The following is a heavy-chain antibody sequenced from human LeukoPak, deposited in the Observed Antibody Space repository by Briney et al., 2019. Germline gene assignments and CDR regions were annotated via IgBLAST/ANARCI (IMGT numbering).Heavy chain of an antibody. D-gene: IGHD3-10*01. CDR2: IYYSGST. J-gene: IGHJ4*02. CDR1: GGSISSGGYY. CDR3: AREGFYGSGSIDY. V-gene: IGHV4-31*03. Sequence: PSETLSLTCTVSGGSISSGGYYWSWIRQHPGKGLEWIGYIYYSGSTYYNPSLKSRVTISVDTSKNQFSLKLSSVTAADTAVYYCAREGFYGSGSIDYWGQGTLVTVSS.